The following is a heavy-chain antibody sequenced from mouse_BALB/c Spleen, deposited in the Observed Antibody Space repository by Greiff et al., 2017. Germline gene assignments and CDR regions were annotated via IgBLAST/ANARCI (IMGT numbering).Heavy chain of an antibody. V-gene: IGHV6-6*02. D-gene: IGHD1-1*01. J-gene: IGHJ1*01. CDR2: IRLKSNNYAT. CDR1: GFTFSNYW. CDR3: TRATVVATRYFDV. Sequence: EVQLVESGGGLVQPGGSMKLSCVASGFTFSNYWMNWVRQPPEKGLEWVAEIRLKSNNYATHYAESVKGRFTISRDDSKSSVYLQMNNLRAEDTGIYYCTRATVVATRYFDVWGAGTTVTVSS.